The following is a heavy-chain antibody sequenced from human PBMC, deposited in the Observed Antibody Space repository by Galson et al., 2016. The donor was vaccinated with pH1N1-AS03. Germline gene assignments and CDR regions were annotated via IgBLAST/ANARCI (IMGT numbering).Heavy chain of an antibody. CDR1: GGSINSYY. Sequence: TLSLTCTVSGGSINSYYWSWFRQPPGKGLEWTGQIYYNGDTLYNPSLRGRVTISLDTSMTQFSLRLSSVTAADTAVYYCGRHLRSSYSMDVWGQGTTVTVSS. J-gene: IGHJ6*02. V-gene: IGHV4-59*08. D-gene: IGHD2-15*01. CDR3: GRHLRSSYSMDV. CDR2: IYYNGDT.